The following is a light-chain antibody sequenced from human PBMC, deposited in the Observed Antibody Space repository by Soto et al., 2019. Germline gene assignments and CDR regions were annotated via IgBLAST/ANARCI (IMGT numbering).Light chain of an antibody. J-gene: IGLJ2*01. CDR1: SSNIGNNY. V-gene: IGLV1-51*01. CDR2: DNN. Sequence: QSVLTQPPSVSAAPGQRVTISCSGSSSNIGNNYVSWYQQLPGTAPKLLIYDNNKRPSGIPDRFSGSKSGTSGTLDITGLQTGDEADYHCATWDHSLTGEVFGGGTKLTVL. CDR3: ATWDHSLTGEV.